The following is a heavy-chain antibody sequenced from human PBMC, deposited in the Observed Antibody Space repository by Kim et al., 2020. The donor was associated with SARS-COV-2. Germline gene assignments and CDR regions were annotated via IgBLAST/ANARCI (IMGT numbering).Heavy chain of an antibody. V-gene: IGHV4-59*01. Sequence: SETLSLTCTVSGASMRSYYWSWIRQSPGKGLEWMGHIFYSGSTIYNPSLGSRASISLDTSKNQFSLFLTSVTAADAAVYFCARADFYTSNSKYYYYMGV. CDR2: IFYSGST. D-gene: IGHD6-13*01. J-gene: IGHJ6*03. CDR3: ARADFYTSNSKYYYYMGV. CDR1: GASMRSYY.